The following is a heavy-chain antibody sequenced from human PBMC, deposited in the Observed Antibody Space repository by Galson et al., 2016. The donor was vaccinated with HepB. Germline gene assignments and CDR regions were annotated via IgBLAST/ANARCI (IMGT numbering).Heavy chain of an antibody. CDR2: IYSGGNT. V-gene: IGHV3-53*01. CDR1: GFTVSNNY. CDR3: ATHARGYD. Sequence: SLRLSCAASGFTVSNNYMTWVRQAPGGGLEWVSGIYSGGNTVYANSARGRFTISRDSSNNTLYLLMNSLRAEDTAVYYCATHARGYDWGQGTLVAVSS. D-gene: IGHD5-12*01. J-gene: IGHJ4*02.